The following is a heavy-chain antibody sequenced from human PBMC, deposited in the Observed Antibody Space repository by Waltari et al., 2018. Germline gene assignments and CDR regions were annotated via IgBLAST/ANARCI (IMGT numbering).Heavy chain of an antibody. V-gene: IGHV3-15*07. D-gene: IGHD3-10*01. CDR3: STAHNYYGSGSYDY. CDR2: IKSKTDDGTT. J-gene: IGHJ4*02. Sequence: EVQLVESGGGLVKPGVSLILSCAASGFTFNKAWMNWVRQAPGKGREWVGRIKSKTDDGTTDYGAPVKGRFTISRDDSTNTLYLQMNSLKTEDTAVYYCSTAHNYYGSGSYDYWGRGTLVTVSS. CDR1: GFTFNKAW.